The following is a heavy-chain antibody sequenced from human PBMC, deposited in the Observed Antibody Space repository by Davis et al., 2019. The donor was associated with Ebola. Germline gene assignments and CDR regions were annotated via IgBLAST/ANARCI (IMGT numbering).Heavy chain of an antibody. CDR3: ARDRGYYYGMDV. V-gene: IGHV4-34*01. CDR2: INHSGST. Sequence: MPSETLSLTCAVYGGSFSGYYWSWIRQPPGKGLEWIGEINHSGSTNYNPSLKSRVTISVDTSKNQFSLKLGSVTAADTAVYYCARDRGYYYGMDVWGQGTTVTVSS. J-gene: IGHJ6*02. CDR1: GGSFSGYY.